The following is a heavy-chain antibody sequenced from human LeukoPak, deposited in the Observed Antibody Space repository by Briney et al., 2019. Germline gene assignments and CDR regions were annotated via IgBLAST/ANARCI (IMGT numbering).Heavy chain of an antibody. V-gene: IGHV4-61*02. CDR3: ARIYCGGDCRGYYYHYYMDV. CDR1: GGSISSGSYY. D-gene: IGHD2-21*02. J-gene: IGHJ6*03. CDR2: IYTSGST. Sequence: SETLSLTCTVSGGSISSGSYYWSWIRQPAGKGLEWIGRIYTSGSTKYNPALKSRVTISVDTSKNQFSLKLSSVTAADTAVYYCARIYCGGDCRGYYYHYYMDVWGKGTTVTISS.